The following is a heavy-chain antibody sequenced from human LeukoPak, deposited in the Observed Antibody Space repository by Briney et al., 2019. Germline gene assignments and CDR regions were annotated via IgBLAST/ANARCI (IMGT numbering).Heavy chain of an antibody. D-gene: IGHD6-13*01. CDR1: GFTFSSYA. CDR2: ISGRGGST. CDR3: AKVAKVKQLVPGLDYYYDMDV. Sequence: GGSLRLSCAASGFTFSSYAMSWVRQAPGKGLEWVSAISGRGGSTYYADSVKGRFTISRDNSKNTLYLHMNSLRAEDTAVYYCAKVAKVKQLVPGLDYYYDMDVWGKGTTVTISS. V-gene: IGHV3-23*01. J-gene: IGHJ6*03.